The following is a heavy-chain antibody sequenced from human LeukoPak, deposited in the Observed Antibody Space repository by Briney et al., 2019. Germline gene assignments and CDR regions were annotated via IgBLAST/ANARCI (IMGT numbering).Heavy chain of an antibody. CDR3: ARARHDYGDYERGELFDY. D-gene: IGHD4-17*01. J-gene: IGHJ4*02. V-gene: IGHV4-31*03. CDR2: IYYSGST. Sequence: SQTLSLTCTVSGGSISSGGYYWSWIRQHPGKGLEWIGYIYYSGSTYYNPSLKSRVTISVDTSKNQFSLKLSSVTAADTAVYYCARARHDYGDYERGELFDYWGQGTLVTASS. CDR1: GGSISSGGYY.